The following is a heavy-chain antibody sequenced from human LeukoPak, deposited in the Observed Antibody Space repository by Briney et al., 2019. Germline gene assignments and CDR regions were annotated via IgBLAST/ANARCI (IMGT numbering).Heavy chain of an antibody. CDR1: GFTFSSSP. D-gene: IGHD6-13*01. Sequence: GGSLRLSCAASGFTFSSSPMSWVRQAPGKGLDWVSSISADGPTYYADSVKGRFTISRDDSKNTLYLQMNSLRGEDTAVYYCAKVSQWGNSRWYEGDWGQGTLVTVSS. J-gene: IGHJ4*02. V-gene: IGHV3-23*01. CDR2: ISADGPT. CDR3: AKVSQWGNSRWYEGD.